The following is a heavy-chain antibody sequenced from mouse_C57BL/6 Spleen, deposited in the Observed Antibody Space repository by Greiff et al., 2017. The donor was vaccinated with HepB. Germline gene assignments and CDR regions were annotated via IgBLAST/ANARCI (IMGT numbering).Heavy chain of an antibody. CDR2: IYPGDGDT. Sequence: QVQLKESGPELVKPGASVKISCKASGYAFSSSWMNWVKQRPGKGLEWIGRIYPGDGDTNYNGKFKGKATLTADKSSSTAYMQLSSLTSEDSAVYFCALPYGSSYDYAMDYWGQGTSVTVSS. J-gene: IGHJ4*01. CDR1: GYAFSSSW. V-gene: IGHV1-82*01. D-gene: IGHD1-1*01. CDR3: ALPYGSSYDYAMDY.